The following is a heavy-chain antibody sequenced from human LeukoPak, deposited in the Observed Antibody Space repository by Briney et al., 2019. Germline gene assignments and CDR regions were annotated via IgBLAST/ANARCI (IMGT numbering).Heavy chain of an antibody. CDR1: GGSISSSSYY. CDR3: ARDKQGGMDA. J-gene: IGHJ6*02. Sequence: SETLSLTCTVSGGSISSSSYYWGWIRQPPGKGLEWIGSIYYSGSTYYNPSLKSRVTISVDTSKNQFSLKLSSVTAADTAVYYCARDKQGGMDAWGQGTTVTVSS. D-gene: IGHD6-13*01. CDR2: IYYSGST. V-gene: IGHV4-39*07.